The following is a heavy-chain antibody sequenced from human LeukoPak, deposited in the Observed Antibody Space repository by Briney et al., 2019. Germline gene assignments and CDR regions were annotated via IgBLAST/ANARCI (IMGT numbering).Heavy chain of an antibody. J-gene: IGHJ4*02. V-gene: IGHV4-34*01. CDR2: INHSGST. CDR3: ARLVTSNTDGNYFDY. D-gene: IGHD4-11*01. CDR1: GGSFSGYY. Sequence: SETLSLTCAVYGGSFSGYYWSWIRQPPGKGLEWIGEINHSGSTNYNPSLKSRVTISVNTSRNHFSLKLNSVTAADTAVYSCARLVTSNTDGNYFDYWGQGTLVTVSS.